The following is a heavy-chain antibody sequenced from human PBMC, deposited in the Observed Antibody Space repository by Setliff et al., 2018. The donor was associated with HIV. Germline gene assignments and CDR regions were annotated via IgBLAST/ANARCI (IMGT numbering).Heavy chain of an antibody. CDR1: GGSISSSNW. V-gene: IGHV4-4*02. Sequence: TSETLSLTCAVSGGSISSSNWWSWVRQFPGKGLEWIGEVYHTGNTNYNPSLKSRVTISVDRAKDQLSLNLTSVTAADTAVYYCARALTMVRGVLEHWGQGALVTVSS. CDR2: VYHTGNT. CDR3: ARALTMVRGVLEH. J-gene: IGHJ4*02. D-gene: IGHD3-10*01.